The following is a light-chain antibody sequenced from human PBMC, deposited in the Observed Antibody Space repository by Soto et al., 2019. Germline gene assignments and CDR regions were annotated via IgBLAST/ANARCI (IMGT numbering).Light chain of an antibody. Sequence: QSALTQPASVSGSPGQSITISCTGTSGDVGAYNFVSWYQQRPGRAPKLMIFEATKRPSGVPPRFSGSKSGNTASLTISGLQAEDEADYYCCSYAGTSSWVFGGGTKLTVL. J-gene: IGLJ3*02. CDR2: EAT. V-gene: IGLV2-23*01. CDR1: SGDVGAYNF. CDR3: CSYAGTSSWV.